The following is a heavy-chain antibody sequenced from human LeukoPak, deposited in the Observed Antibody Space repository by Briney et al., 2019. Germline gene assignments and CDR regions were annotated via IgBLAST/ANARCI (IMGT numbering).Heavy chain of an antibody. J-gene: IGHJ4*02. V-gene: IGHV1-69*13. Sequence: VASVKVSCKASGGTFSSYAISWVRQAPGQGLEWMGGIIPIFGTANYAQKFQGRVTITADESTSTAYMELSSLRSEDTAVYYCARDKETYYYDSSGYYSFDYWGQGTLVTVSS. D-gene: IGHD3-22*01. CDR3: ARDKETYYYDSSGYYSFDY. CDR1: GGTFSSYA. CDR2: IIPIFGTA.